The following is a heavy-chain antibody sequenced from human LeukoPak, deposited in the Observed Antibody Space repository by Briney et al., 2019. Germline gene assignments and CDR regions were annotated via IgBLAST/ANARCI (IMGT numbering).Heavy chain of an antibody. CDR2: IYYSAAT. V-gene: IGHV4-59*01. J-gene: IGHJ3*02. Sequence: KPSETLSLTCTVSDDSISSYYWSWIRQPPGKGLEWIGYIYYSAATNYKPSLKSRVTISVDTSKNQLSLKVNSVTAADPAVYYCARTLWGRAFDIWGQGTMVTVSS. CDR1: DDSISSYY. D-gene: IGHD5-18*01. CDR3: ARTLWGRAFDI.